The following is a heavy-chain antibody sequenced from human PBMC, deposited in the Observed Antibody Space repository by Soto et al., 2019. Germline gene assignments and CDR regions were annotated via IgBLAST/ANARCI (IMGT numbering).Heavy chain of an antibody. CDR1: GGTFSSYA. J-gene: IGHJ4*02. CDR2: IIPIFGTA. CDR3: ARGPWGYYDSSGYPYYFDY. Sequence: SVKVSCKASGGTFSSYAISWVRQAPGQGLEWMGGIIPIFGTANYAQKFQGRVTITANESTSTAYMELSSLRSEDTAVYYCARGPWGYYDSSGYPYYFDYWGQGTLVTVSS. D-gene: IGHD3-22*01. V-gene: IGHV1-69*13.